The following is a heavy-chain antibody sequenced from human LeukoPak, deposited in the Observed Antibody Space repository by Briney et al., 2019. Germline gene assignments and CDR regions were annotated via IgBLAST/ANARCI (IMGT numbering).Heavy chain of an antibody. CDR2: IIPILGIA. D-gene: IGHD1-1*01. V-gene: IGHV1-69*04. CDR3: ARGGNWNDDGGLFDY. Sequence: ASVKVSCKASGGTFSSYAISWVRQAPGQGLEWMGRIIPILGIANYAQKFQGRVTITADKSTSTAYMELSSLRSEDTAVYYCARGGNWNDDGGLFDYWGRGTLVTVSS. CDR1: GGTFSSYA. J-gene: IGHJ4*02.